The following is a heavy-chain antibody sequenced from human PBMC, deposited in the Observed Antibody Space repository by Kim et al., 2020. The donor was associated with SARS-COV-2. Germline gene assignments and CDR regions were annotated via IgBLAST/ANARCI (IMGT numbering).Heavy chain of an antibody. CDR3: ARTSYYNCSCHYLYYY. V-gene: IGHV4-34*01. D-gene: IGHD1-20*01. CDR1: GGSFSGYY. CDR2: INHSGST. J-gene: IGHJ6*01. Sequence: SETLSLTCAVYGGSFSGYYWSWIRQSPGKGLEWIGEINHSGSTNYNPSLKSRVTISVDTSKNQFSLKLSSVTASDTAVYYCARTSYYNCSCHYLYYY.